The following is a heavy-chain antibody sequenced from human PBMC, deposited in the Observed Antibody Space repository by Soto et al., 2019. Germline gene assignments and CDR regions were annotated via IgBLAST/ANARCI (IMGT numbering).Heavy chain of an antibody. D-gene: IGHD4-17*01. Sequence: SETLSLTCTVSGDSISSDGSSWSWIRHHPGKGLEWIGNISYTGTPYYNPSLRSRVSISVDTSKNEFSLKLTSITAADTAIYFCARRGGGDYLFDSWGQGILVTVSS. J-gene: IGHJ4*02. CDR3: ARRGGGDYLFDS. CDR2: ISYTGTP. CDR1: GDSISSDGSS. V-gene: IGHV4-31*03.